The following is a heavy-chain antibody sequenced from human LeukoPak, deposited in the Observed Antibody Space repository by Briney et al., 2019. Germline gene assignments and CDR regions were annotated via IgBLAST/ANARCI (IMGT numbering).Heavy chain of an antibody. V-gene: IGHV1-69*01. J-gene: IGHJ1*01. Sequence: GSSVKVSCKASGGTFSSYAISWVRQAPGQGLEWMGGTTPMFGTAKYAQKFQGRVTITADESTSTAYMELSSLRSEDTAVYYCARDSSEFRSLIPHWGQGTLVTVSS. CDR2: TTPMFGTA. CDR3: ARDSSEFRSLIPH. D-gene: IGHD2-21*01. CDR1: GGTFSSYA.